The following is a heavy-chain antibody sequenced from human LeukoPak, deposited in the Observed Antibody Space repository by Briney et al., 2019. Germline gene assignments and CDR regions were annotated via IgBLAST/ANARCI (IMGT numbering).Heavy chain of an antibody. J-gene: IGHJ6*03. CDR3: ARDTTAHYYYYYYMDV. CDR2: IKLDGSEK. Sequence: PGGSLRLSCVTSGFRFSSYWMTWVRQAPGKGLEWVANIKLDGSEKYYGDAVKGRFTISRDNAKKALYLEMSRLGAEDMAVYYCARDTTAHYYYYYYMDVWGKGTTVTVSS. V-gene: IGHV3-7*01. D-gene: IGHD1-14*01. CDR1: GFRFSSYW.